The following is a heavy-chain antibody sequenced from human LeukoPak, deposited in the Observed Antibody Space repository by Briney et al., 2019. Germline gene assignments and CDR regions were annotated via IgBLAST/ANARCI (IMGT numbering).Heavy chain of an antibody. CDR2: IYYSGST. Sequence: SETLSLTCTVSGGSVSSDNYYWSWIRQPPGRGLEWIGYIYYSGSTNYNPSLKSRVTISVDTSKSQFSLKLSSVTAADTAVYYCAKGGHSSGWYHDYWGQGTLVTVSS. V-gene: IGHV4-61*01. D-gene: IGHD6-19*01. CDR1: GGSVSSDNYY. CDR3: AKGGHSSGWYHDY. J-gene: IGHJ4*02.